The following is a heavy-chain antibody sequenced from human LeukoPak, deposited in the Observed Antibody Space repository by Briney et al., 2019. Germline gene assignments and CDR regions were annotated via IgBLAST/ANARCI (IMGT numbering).Heavy chain of an antibody. D-gene: IGHD6-13*01. Sequence: PGRSLRLSCAASGFTFSSYGMHWVRQALGKGLEWVAVIWYDGSNKYYADSVKGRFTISRDNSKNTLYLQMNSLRAEDTAVYYCARGAAADYFDYWGQGTLVTVSS. CDR1: GFTFSSYG. J-gene: IGHJ4*02. CDR2: IWYDGSNK. V-gene: IGHV3-33*01. CDR3: ARGAAADYFDY.